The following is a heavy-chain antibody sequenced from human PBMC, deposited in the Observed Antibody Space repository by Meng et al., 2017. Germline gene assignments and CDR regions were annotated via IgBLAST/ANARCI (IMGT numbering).Heavy chain of an antibody. Sequence: GGSLRLSCAASGFTFSSYWMSWVRQAPGKGLEWVANIKQDGSEKYYVDPVKGRFTISRDNAKNSLYLQMNSLRAEDTAVYYCAREGGSRAWRVTYAFDIWGQGTMVTVSS. CDR1: GFTFSSYW. CDR2: IKQDGSEK. V-gene: IGHV3-7*01. J-gene: IGHJ3*02. D-gene: IGHD1-14*01. CDR3: AREGGSRAWRVTYAFDI.